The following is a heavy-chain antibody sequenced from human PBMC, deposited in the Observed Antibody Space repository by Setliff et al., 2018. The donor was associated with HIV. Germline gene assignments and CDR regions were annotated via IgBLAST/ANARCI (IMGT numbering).Heavy chain of an antibody. V-gene: IGHV4-31*03. D-gene: IGHD7-27*01. CDR1: DDSIRSGYFY. J-gene: IGHJ4*02. CDR3: ARSNTSKSLDY. Sequence: PSETLSLTCSVSDDSIRSGYFYWNWIRQHPGKGLEWIGYIYYTGATDYNPSLQSRVSISIDMSKNKFSLNVNSVTAADTAVYYCARSNTSKSLDYWGQGTLVTVSS. CDR2: IYYTGAT.